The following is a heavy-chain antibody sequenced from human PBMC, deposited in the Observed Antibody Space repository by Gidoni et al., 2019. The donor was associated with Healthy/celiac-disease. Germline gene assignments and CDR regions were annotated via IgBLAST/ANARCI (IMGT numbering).Heavy chain of an antibody. CDR2: INHSGST. V-gene: IGHV4-34*01. D-gene: IGHD2-15*01. CDR3: ATGGSWYYYYGMDV. CDR1: GGSFSGYY. Sequence: QVQLQQWGAGLLKPSETLSLTCAVYGGSFSGYYWSWIRQPPGKGLEWIGEINHSGSTKYNPSLKKRVTISVDKTKNQFSLKLSSGTAADTAVYYCATGGSWYYYYGMDVWGQGTTVTVSS. J-gene: IGHJ6*02.